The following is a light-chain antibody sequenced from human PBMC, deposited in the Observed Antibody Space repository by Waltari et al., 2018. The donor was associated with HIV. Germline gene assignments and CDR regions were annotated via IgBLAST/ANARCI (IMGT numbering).Light chain of an antibody. V-gene: IGKV4-1*01. J-gene: IGKJ4*01. CDR2: WAS. CDR3: QQYYSTPLT. CDR1: QSVLYSSNNKNY. Sequence: DIVMTQSPDSLAVSLGEWATINCKSSQSVLYSSNNKNYLAWYQQKQGQSPKLLIYWASTREFGVPDRFSGSGSGTDFTLTISSLQAEDVAVYYCQQYYSTPLTFGGGTKVEIK.